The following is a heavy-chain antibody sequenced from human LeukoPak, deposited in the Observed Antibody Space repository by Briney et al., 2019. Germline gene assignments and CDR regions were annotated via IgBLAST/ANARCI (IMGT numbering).Heavy chain of an antibody. CDR1: GFTFSDYY. Sequence: TGGSLRLSCAASGFTFSDYYMSWIRQAPGKGLEWVSYISSSGSTIYYADSVKGRFTISRDNAKNSLYLQMNSLRAEDTAVYYCAKRWGTMVRGVMRGDAFDIWGQGTMVTVSS. D-gene: IGHD3-10*01. J-gene: IGHJ3*02. V-gene: IGHV3-11*04. CDR2: ISSSGSTI. CDR3: AKRWGTMVRGVMRGDAFDI.